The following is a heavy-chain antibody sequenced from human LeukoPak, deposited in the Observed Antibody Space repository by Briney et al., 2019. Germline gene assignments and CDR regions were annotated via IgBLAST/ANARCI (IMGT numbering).Heavy chain of an antibody. CDR3: ARRGAGYCSGGSCYSEAFDI. V-gene: IGHV4-39*01. CDR2: IYYSGST. CDR1: GASISTSTFY. D-gene: IGHD2-15*01. J-gene: IGHJ3*02. Sequence: PSETLSLTCAVSGASISTSTFYWGWIRQPPGKGLEWIGNIYYSGSTYYNPSLKSRVTISVDTSKNQFSLNLNSVTAAETAIYYSARRGAGYCSGGSCYSEAFDIWGQGTMVTVSS.